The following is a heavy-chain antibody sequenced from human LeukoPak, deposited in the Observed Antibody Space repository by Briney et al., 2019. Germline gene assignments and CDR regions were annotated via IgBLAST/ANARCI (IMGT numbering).Heavy chain of an antibody. CDR3: ARGSSIRYYDFWSGYFGDYYFDY. V-gene: IGHV1-8*03. CDR1: GYTFTSYD. J-gene: IGHJ4*02. D-gene: IGHD3-3*01. Sequence: ASVKVSCKASGYTFTSYDINWVRQATGQGLEWMGWMNPNSGNTGYAQKFQGRVTITRNTSISTVYMELSSLRSEDTAVYYCARGSSIRYYDFWSGYFGDYYFDYWGQGTLVTVSS. CDR2: MNPNSGNT.